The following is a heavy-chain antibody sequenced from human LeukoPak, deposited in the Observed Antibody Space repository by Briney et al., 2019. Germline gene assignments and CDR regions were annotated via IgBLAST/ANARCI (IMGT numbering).Heavy chain of an antibody. CDR1: GGSISSYY. CDR2: IYTSGST. CDR3: ARAPLFDY. J-gene: IGHJ4*02. Sequence: SETLSLTCTVSGGSISSYYWIWIRQPPGKGLEWIGYIYTSGSTNYNPSLKSRVTISVDTSKNQFSLKLSSVTAADTAVYYCARAPLFDYWGQGTLVTVSS. V-gene: IGHV4-4*09.